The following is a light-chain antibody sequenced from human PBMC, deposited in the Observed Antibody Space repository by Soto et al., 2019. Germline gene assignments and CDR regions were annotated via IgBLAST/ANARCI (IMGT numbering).Light chain of an antibody. J-gene: IGKJ4*01. CDR1: QTVSSN. CDR3: HQYNNWLALT. V-gene: IGKV3-15*01. CDR2: DAS. Sequence: EIVMTQSPATLSVSPGERATLSCRASQTVSSNLAWYQQKPGQAPRRLIYDASTRATGIPVRFRGSGSGTEFTLTISSLQSEDSAVYYCHQYNNWLALTFGGGTKVDI.